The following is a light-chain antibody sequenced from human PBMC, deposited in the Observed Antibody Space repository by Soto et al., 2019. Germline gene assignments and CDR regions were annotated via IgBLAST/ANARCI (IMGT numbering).Light chain of an antibody. CDR3: QHYGTSLFT. CDR2: ATF. Sequence: EIVLTQSPDTLSLSPGERATLSCRASQSISDSNLAWYQQRPGQPPRLLIYATFIRATGVPDRFIGSGSGTEFTLTIGRLEPEDFAVFFCQHYGTSLFTLGPGTRVDIE. CDR1: QSISDSN. V-gene: IGKV3-20*01. J-gene: IGKJ3*01.